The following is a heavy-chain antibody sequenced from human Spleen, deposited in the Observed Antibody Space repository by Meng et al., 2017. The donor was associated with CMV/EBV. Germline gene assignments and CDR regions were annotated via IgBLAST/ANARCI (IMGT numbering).Heavy chain of an antibody. J-gene: IGHJ4*02. V-gene: IGHV3-53*01. D-gene: IGHD4-17*01. CDR3: ARALDHDYHDYYFDL. CDR2: IYIDGST. CDR1: GFIVSSDN. Sequence: LSLTCAASGFIVSSDNMNWVRQAPGKGLEWVSIIYIDGSTSYAASVKGRFTISRDISKNTLSLQMNSLRAEDTAIYYYARALDHDYHDYYFDLWGQGTLVTVSS.